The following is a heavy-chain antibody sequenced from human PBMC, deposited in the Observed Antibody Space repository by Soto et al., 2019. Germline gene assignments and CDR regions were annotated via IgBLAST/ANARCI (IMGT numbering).Heavy chain of an antibody. CDR2: IYTSGST. V-gene: IGHV4-4*07. CDR3: AGVGANNWFDP. J-gene: IGHJ5*02. CDR1: GGSISSYY. Sequence: PSATLSLTCTVSGGSISSYYWSWIRQPAGKGLEWIGRIYTSGSTNYNPSLKSRVTMSVDTSKNQFSLKLSSVTAADTAVYYCAGVGANNWFDPWGQGTLVTVSS. D-gene: IGHD1-26*01.